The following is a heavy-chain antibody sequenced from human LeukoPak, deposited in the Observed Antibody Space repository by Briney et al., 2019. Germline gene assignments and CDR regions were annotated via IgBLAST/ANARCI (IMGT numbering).Heavy chain of an antibody. CDR1: GFTFSNAW. J-gene: IGHJ4*02. Sequence: GSLRLSCAASGFTFSNAWMSWVRQAPGKGLEWIGYIYYSGSTNYNPSLKSRVTISVDTSKNQFSLKLSSVTAADTAVYYCARAFPYDSSGYFDYWGQGTLVTVSS. D-gene: IGHD3-22*01. CDR3: ARAFPYDSSGYFDY. V-gene: IGHV4-59*01. CDR2: IYYSGST.